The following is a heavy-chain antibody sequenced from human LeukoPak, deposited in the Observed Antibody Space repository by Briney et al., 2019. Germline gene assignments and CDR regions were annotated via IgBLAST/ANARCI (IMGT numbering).Heavy chain of an antibody. J-gene: IGHJ4*02. D-gene: IGHD3-22*01. CDR3: ARGGSYYDSSGYSDY. V-gene: IGHV4-34*01. CDR2: INHSGST. Sequence: SETLSLTCAVCGGSFSGYYWSGIRQPPGKGLEWIGEINHSGSTNYNPSLKSRVTISVDTSKNQFSLKLSSVTAADTAVYYCARGGSYYDSSGYSDYWGQGTLVTVSS. CDR1: GGSFSGYY.